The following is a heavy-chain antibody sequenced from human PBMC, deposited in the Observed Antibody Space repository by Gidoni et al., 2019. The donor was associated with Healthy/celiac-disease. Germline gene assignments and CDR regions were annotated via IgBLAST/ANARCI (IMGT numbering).Heavy chain of an antibody. D-gene: IGHD6-19*01. CDR3: ARDSSLVSGWYDYFDY. V-gene: IGHV3-30-3*01. Sequence: QVQLVESGGGVVQPGRSLRLSCAASGFTFSSYAMHWVRQAPGKGLEWVAVISYDGSNKYYADSVKGRFTISRDNSKNTLYLQMNSLRAEDTAVYYCARDSSLVSGWYDYFDYWGQGTLVTVSS. CDR1: GFTFSSYA. J-gene: IGHJ4*02. CDR2: ISYDGSNK.